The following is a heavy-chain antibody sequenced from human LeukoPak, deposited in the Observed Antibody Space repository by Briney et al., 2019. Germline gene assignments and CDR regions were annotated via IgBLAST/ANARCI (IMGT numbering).Heavy chain of an antibody. CDR2: INHSGST. Sequence: PSETLSLTCTVSGGSISSSSYYWGWIRQPPGKGLEWIGEINHSGSTNYNPSLKSRVTISVDTSKNQFSLKLSSVTAADTAVYYCARGYRRYCSSTSCYTVSRWFDPWGQGTLVTVSS. CDR3: ARGYRRYCSSTSCYTVSRWFDP. V-gene: IGHV4-39*07. D-gene: IGHD2-2*02. J-gene: IGHJ5*02. CDR1: GGSISSSSYY.